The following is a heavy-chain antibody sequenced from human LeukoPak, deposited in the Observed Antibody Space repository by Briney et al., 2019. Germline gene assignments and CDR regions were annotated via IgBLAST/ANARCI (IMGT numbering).Heavy chain of an antibody. D-gene: IGHD3-10*01. CDR3: ARKKYGSGSYYFY. V-gene: IGHV4-61*08. J-gene: IGHJ4*02. Sequence: PSETLSLTCAVSGGSISSGGYYWSWIRQPPGKGLEWIGYIYYSGTTNYNPSLKSRVTISVDTSKNQFSLKLSSVTAADTAVYYCARKKYGSGSYYFYWGQGTLVTVSS. CDR2: IYYSGTT. CDR1: GGSISSGGYY.